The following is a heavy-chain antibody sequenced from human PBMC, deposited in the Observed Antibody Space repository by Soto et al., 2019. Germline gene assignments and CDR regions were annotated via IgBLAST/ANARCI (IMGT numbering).Heavy chain of an antibody. V-gene: IGHV4-39*01. CDR3: ARHLLPGGQWEPPYYFDY. CDR1: GGSISSSSYY. D-gene: IGHD1-26*01. Sequence: PSETLSLTCTVSGGSISSSSYYWGWIRQPPGKGLEWIGSIYYSGSTYYNPSLKSRVTISVDTSKNQFSLKLSSVTAADTAVYYCARHLLPGGQWEPPYYFDYWGQGTLVTVSS. CDR2: IYYSGST. J-gene: IGHJ4*02.